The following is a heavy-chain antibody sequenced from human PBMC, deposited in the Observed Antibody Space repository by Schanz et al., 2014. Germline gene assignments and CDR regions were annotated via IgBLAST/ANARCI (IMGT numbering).Heavy chain of an antibody. Sequence: QVQLVESGGGVVQPGRSLRLSCAAYGFTLSSYAMHWVRQAPGKGLEWVAVISYNRSNKYYADSVKGRFTISRDNSKNTLYLQMNTLRAEDTAVYYCARGRRYCSVGSCCTVDYWGHGTLVTDSS. J-gene: IGHJ4*01. CDR2: ISYNRSNK. CDR1: GFTLSSYA. D-gene: IGHD2-15*01. V-gene: IGHV3-30-3*01. CDR3: ARGRRYCSVGSCCTVDY.